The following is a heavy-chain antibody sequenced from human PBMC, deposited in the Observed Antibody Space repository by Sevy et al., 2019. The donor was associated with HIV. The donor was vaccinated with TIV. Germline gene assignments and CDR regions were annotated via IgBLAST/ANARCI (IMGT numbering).Heavy chain of an antibody. D-gene: IGHD3-10*01. J-gene: IGHJ4*02. V-gene: IGHV3-15*07. CDR3: TTDLAVLLWFGELFVFDY. Sequence: GGSLRLSCAASGFTFSNAWMNWVRQAPGKGLEWVGRIKSKTDGGTTDYAAPVKGRFTISRDDSKNTLYLQMNSLKTEDTAVYYCTTDLAVLLWFGELFVFDYWGQGTLVTVSS. CDR2: IKSKTDGGTT. CDR1: GFTFSNAW.